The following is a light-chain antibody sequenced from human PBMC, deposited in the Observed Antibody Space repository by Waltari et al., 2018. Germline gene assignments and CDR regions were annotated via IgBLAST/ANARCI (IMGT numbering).Light chain of an antibody. J-gene: IGKJ4*01. Sequence: EIVLTQSPGTLSLSPGERATLPCRASQTVRATYLAWYKQKPGQAPTLVIHDTSSRATGIPDRFSGSGSGTDFSLTISSLEPEDFAVYYCQQYDISPLTFGGGTKVETK. CDR3: QQYDISPLT. V-gene: IGKV3-20*01. CDR1: QTVRATY. CDR2: DTS.